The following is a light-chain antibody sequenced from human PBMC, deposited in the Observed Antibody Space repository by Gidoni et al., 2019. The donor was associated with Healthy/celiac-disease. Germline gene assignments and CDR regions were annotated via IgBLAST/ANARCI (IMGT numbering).Light chain of an antibody. Sequence: DIQMTQSPSSLSASVVDRVTITCRASQSISSYLNWYQQQPGKAPKLLIYAASSLKSEVPSRFSGSGAGTVFTLTISSLQPEDFATYYCQQSYSTPRTFGQGTKLEIK. CDR3: QQSYSTPRT. CDR1: QSISSY. J-gene: IGKJ2*01. CDR2: AAS. V-gene: IGKV1-39*01.